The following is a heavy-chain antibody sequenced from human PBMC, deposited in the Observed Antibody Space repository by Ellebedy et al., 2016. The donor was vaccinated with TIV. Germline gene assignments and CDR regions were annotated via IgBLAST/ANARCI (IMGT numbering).Heavy chain of an antibody. CDR2: MYNSGST. CDR3: ASQGGVRGGLGYFDY. J-gene: IGHJ4*02. Sequence: SETLSLTXTVSGGSISSGGYSWTWIRQHPGKGLEWIGYMYNSGSTYYNPSLKSRVTISVDTSKNQFSLRLRSVTAADTAVYYCASQGGVRGGLGYFDYWGQGALVTVSS. D-gene: IGHD2-8*02. V-gene: IGHV4-31*03. CDR1: GGSISSGGYS.